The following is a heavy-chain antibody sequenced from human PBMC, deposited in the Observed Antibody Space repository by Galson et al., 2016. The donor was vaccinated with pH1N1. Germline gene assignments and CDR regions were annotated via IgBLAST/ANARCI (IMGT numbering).Heavy chain of an antibody. CDR2: ISTGRRVA. J-gene: IGHJ4*02. CDR3: ARLAYGDSFDS. D-gene: IGHD4-17*01. V-gene: IGHV3-11*03. CDR1: GFIFSDYS. Sequence: SLRLSCAASGFIFSDYSFIWVRQAPGKGLEWLSYISTGRRVAQYADSVKGRLTISRDNAQRSVYLQINSLRLEDTAVYHCARLAYGDSFDSWGRGTLVAVSS.